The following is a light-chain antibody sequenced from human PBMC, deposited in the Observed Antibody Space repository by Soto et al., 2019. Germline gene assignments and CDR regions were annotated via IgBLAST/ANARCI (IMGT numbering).Light chain of an antibody. CDR2: DAS. J-gene: IGKJ4*01. CDR1: QGIRSW. Sequence: MQMTQSPSSVSASVGDRVTITCRASQGIRSWLAWYQHKPGKAPKLLIYDASSLQSGVPSRFSGSGSGTDFTLTISSLQPEDFATYYCQQANSFPLTFGGGTKVEIK. V-gene: IGKV1-12*01. CDR3: QQANSFPLT.